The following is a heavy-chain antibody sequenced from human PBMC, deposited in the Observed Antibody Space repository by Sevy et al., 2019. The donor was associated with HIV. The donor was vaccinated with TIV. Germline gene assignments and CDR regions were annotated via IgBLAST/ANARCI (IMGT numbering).Heavy chain of an antibody. Sequence: GGSLRLSCAASGFTPSTYGMHWVRQAPGKGLEWVAVIGYDGSNKCYADSVKGRFTISRDNSKNTLFLQMDSLRAEDTAVYYCARDPRMYGDYLLAYFDSWGQGTLVTVSS. D-gene: IGHD2-8*01. CDR3: ARDPRMYGDYLLAYFDS. J-gene: IGHJ4*02. V-gene: IGHV3-33*01. CDR1: GFTPSTYG. CDR2: IGYDGSNK.